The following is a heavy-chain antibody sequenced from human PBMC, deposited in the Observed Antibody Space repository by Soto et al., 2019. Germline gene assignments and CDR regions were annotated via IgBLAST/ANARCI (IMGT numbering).Heavy chain of an antibody. CDR1: GGSFSSGDYY. V-gene: IGHV4-30-4*01. D-gene: IGHD3-16*02. CDR2: IYYTGST. Sequence: QVQLQESGPGVVKPSQTLSLTCTVSGGSFSSGDYYWSWVRQPPGKGLEWIGSIYYTGSTFNNPSLKRRVSRSIDTCNTQFSLKLSSVTAAATAVYYCARIHFVDDHSYYYYGMDVWGQGTTVTVSS. CDR3: ARIHFVDDHSYYYYGMDV. J-gene: IGHJ6*02.